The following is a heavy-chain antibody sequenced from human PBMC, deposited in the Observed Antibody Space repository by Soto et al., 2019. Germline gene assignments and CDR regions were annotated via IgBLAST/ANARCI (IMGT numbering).Heavy chain of an antibody. Sequence: PSGTLSLTCAVYCRSFNGYFWSWIRQPPGKGLEWIGEINHSGSTNYNPSLKSRVTISVDTSKNQFSLRLNSVTAADTAVYYCARQHYYDSSGYYTWNWGQGTLVTVS. V-gene: IGHV4-34*01. CDR2: INHSGST. J-gene: IGHJ4*02. CDR1: CRSFNGYF. CDR3: ARQHYYDSSGYYTWN. D-gene: IGHD3-22*01.